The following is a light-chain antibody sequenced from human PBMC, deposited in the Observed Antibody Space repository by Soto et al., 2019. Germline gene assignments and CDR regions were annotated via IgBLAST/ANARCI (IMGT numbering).Light chain of an antibody. V-gene: IGKV1-39*01. CDR2: AAS. Sequence: DIQMTQSPSSLSASVGDRVTISCRASRSINTYLNWYQQKPGKAPKVLIYAASSLQSGVPSRFSGSGSGTHFTLTISRLEPEDFAVYYCQQYNYSPLTFGGGTKVEIK. CDR1: RSINTY. J-gene: IGKJ4*01. CDR3: QQYNYSPLT.